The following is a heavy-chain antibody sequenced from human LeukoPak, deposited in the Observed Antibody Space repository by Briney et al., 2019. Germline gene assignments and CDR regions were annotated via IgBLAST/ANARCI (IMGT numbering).Heavy chain of an antibody. Sequence: SETLSLTCTVSGGSISSGGYYWSWIRQHPGKGLEWIGYIYYSVSTYYNPSLKSRVTISVDTSKNQFSLKLSSVTAADTAVYYCARGPYDSSGYEDFDYWGQGTLVTVSS. D-gene: IGHD3-22*01. CDR2: IYYSVST. CDR3: ARGPYDSSGYEDFDY. J-gene: IGHJ4*02. CDR1: GGSISSGGYY. V-gene: IGHV4-31*03.